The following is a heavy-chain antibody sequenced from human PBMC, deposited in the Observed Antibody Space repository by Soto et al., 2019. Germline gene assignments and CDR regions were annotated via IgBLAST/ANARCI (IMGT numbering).Heavy chain of an antibody. CDR2: ISAYNGNT. CDR3: ARDRRYFDWLSAAGSPPFDY. CDR1: GYTFTSYG. V-gene: IGHV1-18*01. D-gene: IGHD3-9*01. J-gene: IGHJ4*02. Sequence: ASVKVSCKASGYTFTSYGISWVRQAPGQGLEWMGWISAYNGNTNYAQKHQGRVTMTTDTSTSTAYMELRSLRSDDTAVYFCARDRRYFDWLSAAGSPPFDYWGQGTLVTVSS.